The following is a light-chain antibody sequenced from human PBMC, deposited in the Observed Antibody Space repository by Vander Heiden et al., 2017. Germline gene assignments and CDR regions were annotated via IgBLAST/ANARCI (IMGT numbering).Light chain of an antibody. CDR2: AAS. CDR3: QQSDSTPPGGT. V-gene: IGKV1-39*01. Sequence: DIQMTQSPSSLSASVGDRVTITCRASQSISSYLNWYQQKPGKAPKLLIYAASSLQRGVQSRFSGSGDGTDFTLTISSRQSEDFATYYCQQSDSTPPGGTFGQGTKVEIK. CDR1: QSISSY. J-gene: IGKJ1*01.